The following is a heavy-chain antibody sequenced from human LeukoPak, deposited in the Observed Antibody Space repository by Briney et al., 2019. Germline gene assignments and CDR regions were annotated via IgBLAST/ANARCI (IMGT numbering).Heavy chain of an antibody. D-gene: IGHD6-13*01. V-gene: IGHV4-34*01. CDR2: INHSGVT. Sequence: SETLSLTCAVYGGSFSGYFWSWIRQPPGEGLEWIGEINHSGVTNYNPSLKSRVTISVDTSKNQFSLRLSSVTAADTALYYCARVTGYMVEDYFDYWGQGTLVTVSS. J-gene: IGHJ4*02. CDR3: ARVTGYMVEDYFDY. CDR1: GGSFSGYF.